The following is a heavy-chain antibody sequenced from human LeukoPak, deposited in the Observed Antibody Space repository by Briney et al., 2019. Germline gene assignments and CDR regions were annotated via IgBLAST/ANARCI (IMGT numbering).Heavy chain of an antibody. D-gene: IGHD2-2*01. Sequence: GGSLRLSCAASGFSFSSYAMSWVRQAPGKGLEWVSGISAGGGSTYYADSVKGRFTISRDSSKNTLYLQMNSLRAEGTAVYYCAGGPAAIHYYFDYWGQGTLVTVSS. J-gene: IGHJ4*02. CDR3: AGGPAAIHYYFDY. CDR1: GFSFSSYA. V-gene: IGHV3-23*01. CDR2: ISAGGGST.